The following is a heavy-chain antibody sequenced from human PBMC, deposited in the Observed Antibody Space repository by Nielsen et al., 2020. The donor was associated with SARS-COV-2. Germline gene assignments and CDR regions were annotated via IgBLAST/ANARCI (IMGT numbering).Heavy chain of an antibody. V-gene: IGHV3-20*01. CDR1: GFTFDDYG. Sequence: GGSLRLSCAASGFTFDDYGMSWVRQAPGKGLEWVSGINWNGGSTGYADSVKGRFTISRDNAKNSLYLQMNSLRAEDTALYHCARGGIAAAGTWFDPWGQGTLVTVSS. CDR2: INWNGGST. CDR3: ARGGIAAAGTWFDP. J-gene: IGHJ5*02. D-gene: IGHD6-13*01.